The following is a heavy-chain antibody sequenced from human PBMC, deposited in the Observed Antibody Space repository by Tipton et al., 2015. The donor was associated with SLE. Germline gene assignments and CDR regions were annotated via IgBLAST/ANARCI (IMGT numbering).Heavy chain of an antibody. CDR1: GGAIRSSNY. J-gene: IGHJ6*03. Sequence: GLVKPSETLSLTCGVSGGAIRSSNYWGWIRQSPRRGLEWIASIFYSGSTYYNLPLKSRVTISVDTSKNQFSLTLSSVTAADTAVYYCIRSPNHDFMDIWGKGTTVTVSS. V-gene: IGHV4-39*07. CDR3: IRSPNHDFMDI. CDR2: IFYSGST.